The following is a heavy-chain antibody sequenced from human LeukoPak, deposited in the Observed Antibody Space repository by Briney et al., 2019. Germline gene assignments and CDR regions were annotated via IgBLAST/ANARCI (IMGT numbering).Heavy chain of an antibody. D-gene: IGHD2-2*01. CDR3: ARAEVVPAARDYYYYYMDV. CDR1: GGTFSSYA. Sequence: SVKVSCKASGGTFSSYAISWARQAPGQGLEWMGGIIPIFGTANYAQKFQGRVTITADESTSTAYMELSSLRSEDTAVYYCARAEVVPAARDYYYYYMDVWGKGATVTVSS. CDR2: IIPIFGTA. V-gene: IGHV1-69*13. J-gene: IGHJ6*03.